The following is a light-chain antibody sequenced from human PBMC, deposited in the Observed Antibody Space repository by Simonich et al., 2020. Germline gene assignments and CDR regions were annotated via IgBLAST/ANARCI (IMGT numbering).Light chain of an antibody. CDR2: WAS. CDR3: QQYYSTPRT. V-gene: IGKV4-1*01. CDR1: QSVLYSSNNKNY. Sequence: DIVMTQSPDSLAVSLGESATINCKSSQSVLYSSNNKNYLAWYQQKPGQLPKLLIYWASTRESGVPDRFSGSGSGTDFTLTISSLQAEDVAVYYCQQYYSTPRTFGQGTKLEIK. J-gene: IGKJ2*02.